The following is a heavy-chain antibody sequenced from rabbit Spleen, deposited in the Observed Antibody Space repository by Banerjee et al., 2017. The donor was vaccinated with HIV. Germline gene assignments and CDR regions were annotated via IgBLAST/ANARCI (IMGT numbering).Heavy chain of an antibody. D-gene: IGHD1-1*01. V-gene: IGHV1S47*01. Sequence: QEQVVESGGGLVQPGGSLKLSCKASGFDFSGYGVSWVRQAPGKGLEWIGYIDPLFGSTYYASWVNGRFTISSHNAQNTLYLQLNSLTAADTATYFCVRDYKFYFNLWGPGTLVTVS. CDR3: VRDYKFYFNL. J-gene: IGHJ4*01. CDR1: GFDFSGYG. CDR2: IDPLFGST.